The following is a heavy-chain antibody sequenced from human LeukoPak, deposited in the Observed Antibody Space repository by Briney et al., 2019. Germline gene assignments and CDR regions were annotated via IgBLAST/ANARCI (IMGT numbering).Heavy chain of an antibody. J-gene: IGHJ6*03. CDR3: ARGRITIFGVVIRGYMDV. CDR2: IIPIFGTA. V-gene: IGHV1-69*13. CDR1: GGTFSSYA. D-gene: IGHD3-3*01. Sequence: ASVKVSCKASGGTFSSYAISWVRQAPGQGLEWMGGIIPIFGTANYAQKFQGRVTITADESTSTAYMELSSLRSEDTAVYYCARGRITIFGVVIRGYMDVWGKGTTVTVSS.